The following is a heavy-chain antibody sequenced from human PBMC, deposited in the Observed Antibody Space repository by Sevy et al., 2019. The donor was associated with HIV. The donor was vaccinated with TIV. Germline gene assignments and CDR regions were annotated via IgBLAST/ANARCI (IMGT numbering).Heavy chain of an antibody. CDR3: VRAIQSDGSF. V-gene: IGHV3-7*04. Sequence: GGSLRLSCAASGFNIESYWMNWVRQAPGKPLEWVANIKEDDTVTYYVDSVQGRFTIFRDNGRNLLYLVMNNLRVEDTAVYYCVRAIQSDGSFWGQGTLVTVSS. J-gene: IGHJ4*02. CDR1: GFNIESYW. CDR2: IKEDDTVT. D-gene: IGHD2-2*02.